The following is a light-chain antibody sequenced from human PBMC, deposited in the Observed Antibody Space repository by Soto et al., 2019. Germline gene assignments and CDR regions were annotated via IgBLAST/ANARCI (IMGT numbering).Light chain of an antibody. CDR2: GAS. J-gene: IGKJ2*01. V-gene: IGKV3-15*01. CDR3: QQYNNWPPYT. Sequence: EIVMTQSPATLTVSPGARATLSCRASQSVSSNFAWYQQKPAQAPRLLLYGASTRATGIPARFSSSGSGTEFTLTISSLQSEDFAVYYYQQYNNWPPYTFGQGTKLEIK. CDR1: QSVSSN.